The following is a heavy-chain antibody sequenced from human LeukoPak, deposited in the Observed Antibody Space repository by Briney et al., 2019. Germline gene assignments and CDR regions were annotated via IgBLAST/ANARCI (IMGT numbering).Heavy chain of an antibody. Sequence: SETLSLTCTVSGASISSGSYYWSWIRQPAGKGLEWIGRIYTSGSTNYNPSLKSRVTISVDTSKNQFSLKLSSVTAADTAVYYCARVDYYYYLDVWGKGTTVTVSS. V-gene: IGHV4-61*02. CDR3: ARVDYYYYLDV. CDR1: GASISSGSYY. CDR2: IYTSGST. J-gene: IGHJ6*03.